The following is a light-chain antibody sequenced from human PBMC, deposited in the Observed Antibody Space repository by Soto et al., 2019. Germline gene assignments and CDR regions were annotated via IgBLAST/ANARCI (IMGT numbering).Light chain of an antibody. CDR2: EVS. V-gene: IGLV2-8*01. Sequence: QSALTQPPSASGSPGQSVTISCTGTSSDVGGYNYVSWYQQHPGKATKLMIYEVSKRPSGVPDRFSGSKSGNTASLTVSGLQAEDESDYYCTSYAGSNNWLFGSDTK. J-gene: IGLJ1*01. CDR1: SSDVGGYNY. CDR3: TSYAGSNNWL.